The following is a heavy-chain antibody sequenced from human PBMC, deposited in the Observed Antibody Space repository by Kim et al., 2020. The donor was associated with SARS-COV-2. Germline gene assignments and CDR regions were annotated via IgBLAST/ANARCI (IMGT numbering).Heavy chain of an antibody. CDR3: AREAKYCTNGVCYRGYRWFDP. J-gene: IGHJ5*02. V-gene: IGHV4-59*13. CDR1: GGSISSYY. Sequence: SETLSLTCTVSGGSISSYYWSWIRQPPGKGLEWIGYIYYSGSTNYNPSLKSRVTISVDTSKNQFSLKLSSVTAADTAVYYCAREAKYCTNGVCYRGYRWFDPWGQGTLVTVSS. CDR2: IYYSGST. D-gene: IGHD2-8*01.